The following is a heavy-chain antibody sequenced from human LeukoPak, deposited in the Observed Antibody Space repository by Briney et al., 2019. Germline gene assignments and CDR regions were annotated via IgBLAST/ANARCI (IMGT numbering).Heavy chain of an antibody. V-gene: IGHV4-30-2*01. CDR1: GGSISSGGYS. J-gene: IGHJ6*02. Sequence: KPSETLSLTCAVSGGSISSGGYSWSWIRQPAGKGLEWIGYIYHSGSTYYNPSLKSRVTISVDRSKNQFSLKLSSVTAADTAVYYCATVYSKKGYYYGMDVWGQGTTVTVSS. D-gene: IGHD4-11*01. CDR3: ATVYSKKGYYYGMDV. CDR2: IYHSGST.